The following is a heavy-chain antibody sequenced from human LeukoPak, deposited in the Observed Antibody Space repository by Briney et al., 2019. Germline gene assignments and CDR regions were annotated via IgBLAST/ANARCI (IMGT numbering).Heavy chain of an antibody. Sequence: GGSLRLSCAASGFTFSSYAMSWVRQAPGKGLEWVSGISNSGGSTYHADSVKGRFTISRDSSKNTLFLHMNTLRAEDTAIYYCAKDRTVGASYWYFDLWGRGTLVTVSS. CDR3: AKDRTVGASYWYFDL. CDR2: ISNSGGST. V-gene: IGHV3-23*01. J-gene: IGHJ2*01. CDR1: GFTFSSYA. D-gene: IGHD1-26*01.